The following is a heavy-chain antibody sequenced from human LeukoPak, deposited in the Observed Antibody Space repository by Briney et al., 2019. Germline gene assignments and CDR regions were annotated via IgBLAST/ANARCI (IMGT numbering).Heavy chain of an antibody. D-gene: IGHD2-2*01. CDR1: GYTLTSYG. V-gene: IGHV1-18*01. Sequence: VASVKVSCKASGYTLTSYGISWVRQAPGQGLEWMGWISAYNGNTNYAQKLQGRVTMTTDTSTSTAYMELRSLRSDDTAVYYCARLVVVVPAAMNNWFDRGGQGTLVTVSA. CDR2: ISAYNGNT. J-gene: IGHJ5*02. CDR3: ARLVVVVPAAMNNWFDR.